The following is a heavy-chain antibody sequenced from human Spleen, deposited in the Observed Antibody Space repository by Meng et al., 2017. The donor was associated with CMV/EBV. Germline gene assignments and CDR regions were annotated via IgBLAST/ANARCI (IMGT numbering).Heavy chain of an antibody. Sequence: SETLSLTCAVSDGSVSSNNWWSWVRQSPGKGLEWIGEIYHSGSVNYNPSLESRVIISIDKSKNQFSLKLTSVTAADTAVYYCARQTYNYGWNMDVWGQGTTVTVSS. CDR3: ARQTYNYGWNMDV. J-gene: IGHJ6*02. D-gene: IGHD5-18*01. CDR1: DGSVSSNNW. V-gene: IGHV4-4*02. CDR2: IYHSGSV.